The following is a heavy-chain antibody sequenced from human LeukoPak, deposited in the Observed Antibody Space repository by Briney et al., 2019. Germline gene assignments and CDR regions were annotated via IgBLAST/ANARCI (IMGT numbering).Heavy chain of an antibody. CDR1: GYTFTNYG. CDR2: MNLNSGNT. CDR3: ARAYGSGTEDAFDS. V-gene: IGHV1-8*02. Sequence: ASVKVSCKASGYTFTNYGISWVRQAPRQGLEWMGLMNLNSGNTGYAQKFQGRVTMTRNTSISTAYMELSSLRPEDTAVYYCARAYGSGTEDAFDSWGQGTMVTVSS. J-gene: IGHJ3*02. D-gene: IGHD3-10*01.